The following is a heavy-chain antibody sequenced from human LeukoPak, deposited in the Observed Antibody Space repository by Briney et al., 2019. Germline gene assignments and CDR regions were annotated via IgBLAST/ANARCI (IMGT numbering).Heavy chain of an antibody. D-gene: IGHD6-6*01. V-gene: IGHV1-69*01. J-gene: IGHJ5*02. Sequence: SVKVSCKASGGTFSSYAISWVRQAPGQGLEWMGGIIPIFGTANYAQKFQGRVTITADESTSTAYMELSSLRSEDTTVYYCARLTSSIAAPVDWFDPWGQGTLVTVSS. CDR1: GGTFSSYA. CDR2: IIPIFGTA. CDR3: ARLTSSIAAPVDWFDP.